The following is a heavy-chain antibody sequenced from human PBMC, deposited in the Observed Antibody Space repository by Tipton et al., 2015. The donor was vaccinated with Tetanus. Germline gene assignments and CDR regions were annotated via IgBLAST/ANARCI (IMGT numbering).Heavy chain of an antibody. D-gene: IGHD2-2*01. V-gene: IGHV4-31*03. CDR3: ARDLRRYQQNNWFDP. CDR1: GGSISGGRYY. J-gene: IGHJ5*02. CDR2: IYSSGST. Sequence: TLSLTCTVSGGSISGGRYYWSWIRQRPGKGLEWIGDIYSSGSTYSDPSLKGRVTISVDTSKNQFSLRLNSVTAADTAVYYCARDLRRYQQNNWFDPWGQGTLVTVPS.